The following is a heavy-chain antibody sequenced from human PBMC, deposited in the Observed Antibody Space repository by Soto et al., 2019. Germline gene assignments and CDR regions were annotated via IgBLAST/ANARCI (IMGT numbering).Heavy chain of an antibody. CDR1: GDSVSSNSAA. D-gene: IGHD2-2*02. J-gene: IGHJ4*02. V-gene: IGHV6-1*01. Sequence: KQSPTLSLTCAISGDSVSSNSAAWNWIRQSPSRGLEWLGRTYYRSKWYNDYAVSVKSRITINPDTSKNQFSLQLNSVTPEDTAVYYCARDRPTLYSLRTDYFDYWGQGTLVTVSS. CDR3: ARDRPTLYSLRTDYFDY. CDR2: TYYRSKWYN.